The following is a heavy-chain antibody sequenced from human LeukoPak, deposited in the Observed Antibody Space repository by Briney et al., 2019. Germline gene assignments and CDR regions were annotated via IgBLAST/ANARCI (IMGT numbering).Heavy chain of an antibody. CDR3: AKALGYGGNSVYFDY. Sequence: PGGSLRLSCAASGFTFSRHGMHWVRQAPGKGLEWVALISYDGTNEFYPDSAKGRFTISRDNSKNTLYLQVSSLRVEDTAVYYCAKALGYGGNSVYFDYWGQGTLVTVSS. J-gene: IGHJ4*02. D-gene: IGHD4-23*01. V-gene: IGHV3-30*18. CDR2: ISYDGTNE. CDR1: GFTFSRHG.